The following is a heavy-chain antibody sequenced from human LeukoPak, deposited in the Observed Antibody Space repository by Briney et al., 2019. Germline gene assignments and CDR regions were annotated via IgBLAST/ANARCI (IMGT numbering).Heavy chain of an antibody. CDR1: GFTFSSYG. J-gene: IGHJ4*02. CDR2: ISYDGSNK. V-gene: IGHV3-30*03. Sequence: GGSLRLSCAASGFTFSSYGMHWGRQAPGKGLEWVAVISYDGSNKYYADFVKGRFTISRDNSKNTLYLQLNSLRPEDTAVYYCARGEYYVDQWGQGTLVTVSS. D-gene: IGHD3-10*01. CDR3: ARGEYYVDQ.